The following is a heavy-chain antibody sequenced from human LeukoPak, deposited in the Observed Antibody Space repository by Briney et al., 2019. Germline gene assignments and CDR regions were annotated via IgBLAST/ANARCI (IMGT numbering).Heavy chain of an antibody. J-gene: IGHJ3*02. CDR2: ISSSGSTI. CDR1: GFTFSSYA. CDR3: ASRSRQDYDYVWGSYENAFDI. Sequence: PGGSLRLSCAASGFTFSSYAMSWVRQAPGKGLEWVSYISSSGSTIYYADSVKGRFTISRDNAKNSLYLQMNSLRAEDTAVYYCASRSRQDYDYVWGSYENAFDIWGQGTMVTVSS. D-gene: IGHD3-16*01. V-gene: IGHV3-48*04.